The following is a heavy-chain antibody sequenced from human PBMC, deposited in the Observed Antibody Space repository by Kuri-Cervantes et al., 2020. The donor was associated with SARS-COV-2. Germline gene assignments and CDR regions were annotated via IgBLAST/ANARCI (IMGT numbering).Heavy chain of an antibody. CDR2: FDPEDGET. Sequence: ASVNVSCKVSGYTLTELSMHWVRQAPGKGLEWMGGFDPEDGETIYAQKFQGRVTMTEDTSTDTAYMELSSLRSEDTAVYYCATGHNWNHVSGGMDVWGQGTTVTVSS. CDR1: GYTLTELS. D-gene: IGHD1-14*01. J-gene: IGHJ6*02. V-gene: IGHV1-24*01. CDR3: ATGHNWNHVSGGMDV.